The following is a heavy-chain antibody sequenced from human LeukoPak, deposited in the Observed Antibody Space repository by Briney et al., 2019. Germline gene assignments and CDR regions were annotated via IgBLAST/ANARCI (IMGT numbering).Heavy chain of an antibody. D-gene: IGHD3-3*01. Sequence: ASVKVSCKASGYTFTSYGISWVRQAPGQGLEWMGWISAYNGNTNYAQKLQGRVTMTTDTSTSTAYMELRSLRSDPTAVYYCASSEDYDFWSGYYTFDYWRQGTLVTVSP. J-gene: IGHJ4*02. CDR3: ASSEDYDFWSGYYTFDY. V-gene: IGHV1-18*01. CDR2: ISAYNGNT. CDR1: GYTFTSYG.